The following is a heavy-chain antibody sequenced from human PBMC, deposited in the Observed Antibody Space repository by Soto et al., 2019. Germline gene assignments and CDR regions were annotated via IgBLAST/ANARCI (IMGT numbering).Heavy chain of an antibody. V-gene: IGHV1-8*01. D-gene: IGHD3-16*01. CDR3: AKMETFSSLKWFDA. CDR2: MNPGSGDT. CDR1: GYSFTNND. J-gene: IGHJ5*01. Sequence: SVKPSCKASGYSFTNNDVRSARQDTGQGLECMGWMNPGSGDTGYAQKFQCRVTMTRDISIATAYMELSSLRSDDTAIYYWAKMETFSSLKWFDAWGYGTLVTV.